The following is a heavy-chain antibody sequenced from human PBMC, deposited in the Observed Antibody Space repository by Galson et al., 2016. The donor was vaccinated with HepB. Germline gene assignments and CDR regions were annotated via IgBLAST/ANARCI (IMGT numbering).Heavy chain of an antibody. V-gene: IGHV1-3*01. Sequence: SVKVSCKASGYTFTSYAMHWVRQAPGQRLEWMGWINAGNGNTKYSQKFQGRVTITRDTSASTAYMELSSLRSEDTAVYYCARGIDVLRYFDWFPGFDYWGQGTLVTVSS. CDR2: INAGNGNT. D-gene: IGHD3-9*01. CDR1: GYTFTSYA. J-gene: IGHJ4*02. CDR3: ARGIDVLRYFDWFPGFDY.